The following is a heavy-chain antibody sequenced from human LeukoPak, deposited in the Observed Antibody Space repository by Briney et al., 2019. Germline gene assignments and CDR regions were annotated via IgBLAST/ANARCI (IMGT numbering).Heavy chain of an antibody. CDR3: ARDSLSRVRGVIFPEGDAFDI. CDR1: GYTFTSYA. D-gene: IGHD3-10*01. J-gene: IGHJ3*02. V-gene: IGHV7-4-1*02. Sequence: ASVKVSCKASGYTFTSYAMNWVRQAPGQGLEWMGWINTNTGNPTYAQGFTGRFVFSLDTSVSTAYLQISSLKAEDTAVYYCARDSLSRVRGVIFPEGDAFDIWGQGTMVTVSS. CDR2: INTNTGNP.